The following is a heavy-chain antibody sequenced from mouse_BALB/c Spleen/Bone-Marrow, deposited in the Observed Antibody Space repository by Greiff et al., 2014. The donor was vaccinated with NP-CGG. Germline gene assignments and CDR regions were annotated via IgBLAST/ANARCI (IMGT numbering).Heavy chain of an antibody. CDR2: IDPANGNT. D-gene: IGHD1-1*01. CDR3: ANYYYGSHFDY. Sequence: EVQLMESGAALVKPGASVKLSCTASGFNIKDTYMHWVKQRPEQGLEWIGRIDPANGNTKYDQKFQGKATITADTSSNTAYLQLSSLTSEDTAVYYCANYYYGSHFDYWGQGTTLTVSS. V-gene: IGHV14-3*02. CDR1: GFNIKDTY. J-gene: IGHJ2*01.